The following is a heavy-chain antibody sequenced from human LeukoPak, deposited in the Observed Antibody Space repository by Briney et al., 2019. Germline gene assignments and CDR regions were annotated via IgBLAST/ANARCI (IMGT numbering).Heavy chain of an antibody. CDR3: ARLPLARTVVDY. CDR2: IYSSGST. V-gene: IGHV4-59*08. Sequence: SETLPLTCTVSGDSISTYYWSWIRQPPGKGLEWIGNIYSSGSTNYNTSLKSRVTISVDTSKNQFSLKLNSMTAADTAVYFCARLPLARTVVDYWGQGTLVTVSS. J-gene: IGHJ4*02. CDR1: GDSISTYY. D-gene: IGHD6-19*01.